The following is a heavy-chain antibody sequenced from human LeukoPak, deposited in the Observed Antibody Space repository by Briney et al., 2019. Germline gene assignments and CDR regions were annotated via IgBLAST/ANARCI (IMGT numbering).Heavy chain of an antibody. CDR2: IKQDGSEK. CDR1: GFTFSSYW. Sequence: GGSLRLSCAASGFTFSSYWMSWVRQAPGKGLEWVANIKQDGSEKYYVDSVKGRFTISRDNAKNSLYLQMNSLRAEDTAVYYCAKIEHDFWSGEPDAFDIWGQGTMVTVSS. J-gene: IGHJ3*02. D-gene: IGHD3-3*01. V-gene: IGHV3-7*01. CDR3: AKIEHDFWSGEPDAFDI.